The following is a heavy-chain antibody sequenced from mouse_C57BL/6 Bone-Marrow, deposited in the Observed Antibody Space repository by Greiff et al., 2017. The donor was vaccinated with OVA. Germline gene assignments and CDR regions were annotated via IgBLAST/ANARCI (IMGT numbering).Heavy chain of an antibody. D-gene: IGHD1-1*01. CDR3: ARDYYGSSPFAY. CDR2: IRSGSSTI. Sequence: EVKLMQSGAGLVKPGGSLKLSCAASGFTFTDYGMHWVRQAPEKGLEWVAYIRSGSSTIYYADTVKGRFTISRDNANNTLFLQMTSLRSEDTAMYYCARDYYGSSPFAYWGQGTLVTVSA. CDR1: GFTFTDYG. J-gene: IGHJ3*01. V-gene: IGHV5-17*01.